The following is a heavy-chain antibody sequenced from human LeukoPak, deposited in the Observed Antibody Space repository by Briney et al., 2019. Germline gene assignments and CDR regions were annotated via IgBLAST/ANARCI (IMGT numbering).Heavy chain of an antibody. CDR2: ISSSSYI. Sequence: GGSLRLSCAASGFTFSSYSMNWVRQAPGKGLEWVSSISSSSYIYYADSVKGRFTISRDNAKNSPYLQMNSLRAEDTAVYYCAILVGLGYSSGWYRLGDYWGQGTLVTVSS. J-gene: IGHJ4*02. D-gene: IGHD6-19*01. CDR3: AILVGLGYSSGWYRLGDY. V-gene: IGHV3-21*01. CDR1: GFTFSSYS.